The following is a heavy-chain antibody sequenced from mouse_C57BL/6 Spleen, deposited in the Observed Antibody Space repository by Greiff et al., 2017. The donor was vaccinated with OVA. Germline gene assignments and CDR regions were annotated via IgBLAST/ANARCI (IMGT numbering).Heavy chain of an antibody. CDR2: IDPSDSYT. J-gene: IGHJ3*01. D-gene: IGHD2-1*01. V-gene: IGHV1-69*01. Sequence: VQLQQSGAELVMPGASVKLSCKASGYTFTSYWMHWVKQRPGQGLEWIGEIDPSDSYTNYNQKFKGKSTLTVDKSSSTAYMQLSSLTSEDSAVYYCAREGNYFADWGQGTLVTVSA. CDR3: AREGNYFAD. CDR1: GYTFTSYW.